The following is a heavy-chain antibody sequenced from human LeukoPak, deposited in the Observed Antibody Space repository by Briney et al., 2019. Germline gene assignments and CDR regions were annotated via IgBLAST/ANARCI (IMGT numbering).Heavy chain of an antibody. D-gene: IGHD4-17*01. CDR1: GYTFTSFY. CDR2: FNPSGGSR. CDR3: ARDSDYGDLGGLDY. V-gene: IGHV1-46*01. Sequence: ASVKVSCKASGYTFTSFYIHWVRQAPGQGLEWMGVFNPSGGSRRFARKFQGRVTMTGDMSTATVYMELDSLRDEDTAVYICARDSDYGDLGGLDYWGQGTLVTVSS. J-gene: IGHJ4*02.